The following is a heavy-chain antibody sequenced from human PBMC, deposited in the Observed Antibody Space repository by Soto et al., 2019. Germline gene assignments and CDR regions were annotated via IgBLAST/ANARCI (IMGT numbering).Heavy chain of an antibody. CDR2: IYHSGST. Sequence: SETLSLTCAVSGNSISSGYYWGWIRQPPGKGLEWIGSIYHSGSTYYNPSLKSRVTISVDTSKNQFSLKLSSVTAADTAVYYCARTYYYDSSGFDWGQGTLVTVSS. V-gene: IGHV4-38-2*01. J-gene: IGHJ4*02. CDR3: ARTYYYDSSGFD. D-gene: IGHD3-22*01. CDR1: GNSISSGYY.